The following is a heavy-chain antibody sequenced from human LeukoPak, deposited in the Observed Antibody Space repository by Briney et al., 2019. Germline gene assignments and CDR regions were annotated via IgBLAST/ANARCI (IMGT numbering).Heavy chain of an antibody. CDR3: AYATTYYYARRRPPPDN. D-gene: IGHD3-10*01. Sequence: SETLSLTCAVYGGSFSGYYWSWIRQPPGKGLEWIGEINHSGSTNYNPSLKSRVTISVDTSKNQFSLKLSSVTAADTAVYYCAYATTYYYARRRPPPDNWGQGTLVTVSS. V-gene: IGHV4-34*01. CDR1: GGSFSGYY. CDR2: INHSGST. J-gene: IGHJ1*01.